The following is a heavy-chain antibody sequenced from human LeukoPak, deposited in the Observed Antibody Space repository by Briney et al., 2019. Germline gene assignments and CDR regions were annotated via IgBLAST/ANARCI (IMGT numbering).Heavy chain of an antibody. J-gene: IGHJ4*02. V-gene: IGHV3-48*03. CDR3: AKVAKYYYGSETYYFFEH. Sequence: GGSLRPSCAASGFTFSSYEMNWVRQAPGKGLEWVSYISSSGSTIYYAGSVKGRFTISRDNAKNPLYLQMNSLRVEDTAVYYCAKVAKYYYGSETYYFFEHWGQGTPVTASS. CDR2: ISSSGSTI. D-gene: IGHD3-10*01. CDR1: GFTFSSYE.